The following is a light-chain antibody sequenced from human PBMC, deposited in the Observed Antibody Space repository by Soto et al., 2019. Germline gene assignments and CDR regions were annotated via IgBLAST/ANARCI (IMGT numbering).Light chain of an antibody. CDR1: RSNIGSNT. Sequence: QSAMTQPPSVFGTPGQRVTVSCSGGRSNIGSNTVHWYQQLPGAAPKLLIYRDNQRPSGVPDLFAASKSGTSASLAISFLQSEDEGDYYCAAWDDSHNVLYVFGTGTKVTVL. CDR2: RDN. V-gene: IGLV1-44*01. J-gene: IGLJ1*01. CDR3: AAWDDSHNVLYV.